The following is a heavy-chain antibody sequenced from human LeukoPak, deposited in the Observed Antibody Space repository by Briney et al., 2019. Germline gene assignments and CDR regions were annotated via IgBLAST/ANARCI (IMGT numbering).Heavy chain of an antibody. Sequence: GGSLRLSCAASGFTFSSYGMHWVRRAPGKGLEWVAVIWYDGSNKYYADSVKGRFTISRDNSKNSLYLRMNSLRAEDTAVYYCARDVTVTTSNWFDPWGQGTLVTVSS. V-gene: IGHV3-33*01. D-gene: IGHD4-17*01. CDR2: IWYDGSNK. CDR1: GFTFSSYG. CDR3: ARDVTVTTSNWFDP. J-gene: IGHJ5*02.